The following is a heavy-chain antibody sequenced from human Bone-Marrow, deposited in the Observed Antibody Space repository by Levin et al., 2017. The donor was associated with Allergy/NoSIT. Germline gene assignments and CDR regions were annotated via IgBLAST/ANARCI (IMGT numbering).Heavy chain of an antibody. Sequence: VASVKVSCKASEGTFRTSAISWVRQAPGQGLEWMGRISPFFGTSKYAQKFEGRVTITADESTTTAYMDLSGLRSEDTAVYYCARFRCGDSNCYPAFESWGQGTLVTVSS. J-gene: IGHJ4*02. CDR1: EGTFRTSA. CDR2: ISPFFGTS. V-gene: IGHV1-69*13. D-gene: IGHD2-15*01. CDR3: ARFRCGDSNCYPAFES.